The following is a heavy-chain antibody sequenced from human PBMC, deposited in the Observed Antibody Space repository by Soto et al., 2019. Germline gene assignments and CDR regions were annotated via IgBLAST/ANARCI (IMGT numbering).Heavy chain of an antibody. D-gene: IGHD4-17*01. Sequence: QVQLEQSGAEVKKPGSSVKVSCKASGGTFSKYPISWVRQAPGQGLEWMGGIIPIFAISRYAQKFQGRITITADESTRTAYMELSSLRSDDTAVYYCDRGGDYGDYWGQGTLVTVSS. J-gene: IGHJ4*02. V-gene: IGHV1-69*01. CDR3: DRGGDYGDY. CDR1: GGTFSKYP. CDR2: IIPIFAIS.